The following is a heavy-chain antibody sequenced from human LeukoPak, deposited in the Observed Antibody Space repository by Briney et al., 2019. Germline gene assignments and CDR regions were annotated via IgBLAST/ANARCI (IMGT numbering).Heavy chain of an antibody. J-gene: IGHJ6*02. CDR2: IYSGGST. D-gene: IGHD6-13*01. Sequence: PGGSLRLSRAASGFTVSSNYMSWVRQAPEKGLEWVSVIYSGGSTYYADSVKGRFTISRDDSKNTLYLQMNSLRAEDTAVYYCASNPRPGIAAAGNLVGYYYYGMDVWCQGTTVTVSS. V-gene: IGHV3-66*01. CDR1: GFTVSSNY. CDR3: ASNPRPGIAAAGNLVGYYYYGMDV.